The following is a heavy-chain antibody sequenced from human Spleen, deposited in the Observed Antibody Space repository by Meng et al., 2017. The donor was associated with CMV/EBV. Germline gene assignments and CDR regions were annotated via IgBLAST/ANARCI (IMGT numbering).Heavy chain of an antibody. CDR1: GYIFINHG. D-gene: IGHD3-3*01. CDR3: ARVIDDFWSGYNYYYYYGMDV. V-gene: IGHV1-69*05. J-gene: IGHJ6*02. CDR2: IIPIFGTA. Sequence: SVKVSCKASGYIFINHGISWVRQAPGQGLEWMGGIIPIFGTANYAQKFQGRVTITTDESTSTAYMELSSLRSEDTAVYYCARVIDDFWSGYNYYYYYGMDVWGQGTTVTVSS.